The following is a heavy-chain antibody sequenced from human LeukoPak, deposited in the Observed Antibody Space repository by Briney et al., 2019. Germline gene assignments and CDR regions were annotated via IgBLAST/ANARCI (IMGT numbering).Heavy chain of an antibody. V-gene: IGHV1-2*02. CDR3: AQRYCSSTSCSRGWFDP. J-gene: IGHJ5*02. CDR1: GYTFTGYY. Sequence: GASVKVSCKASGYTFTGYYMHWVRQAPGQGLEWMEWINPNSGGANYAQKFQGRVTMTRDTSISTAYMELSRLRSDDTAVYYCAQRYCSSTSCSRGWFDPWGQGTLVTVSS. CDR2: INPNSGGA. D-gene: IGHD2-2*01.